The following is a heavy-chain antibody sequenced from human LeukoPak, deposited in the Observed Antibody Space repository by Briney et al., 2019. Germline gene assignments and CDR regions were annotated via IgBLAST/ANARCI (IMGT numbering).Heavy chain of an antibody. D-gene: IGHD6-19*01. J-gene: IGHJ3*02. V-gene: IGHV3-74*01. CDR3: ARAGPPPSMDAFDI. CDR2: IRSDGSDT. Sequence: GGSLRLSCAASGFTFSDTWMHWVRQAPGEGLVWVSRIRSDGSDTRYAESVKGRFTISRDNAKNTLYLQMNSLRAEDTAVYYCARAGPPPSMDAFDIWGQGTMVTVSS. CDR1: GFTFSDTW.